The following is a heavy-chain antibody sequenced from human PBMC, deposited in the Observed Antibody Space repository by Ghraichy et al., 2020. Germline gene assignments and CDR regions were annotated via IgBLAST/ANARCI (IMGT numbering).Heavy chain of an antibody. Sequence: GGSLRLSCAASGFTFSSYAMSWVRQAPGKGLEWVSAISGSGGSTYYADSVKGRFTISRDNSKNTLYLQMTSLRAEDTAVYYCAKAVPYGLSKGYFDYWGQGTMVTVSS. D-gene: IGHD5/OR15-5a*01. J-gene: IGHJ4*02. CDR1: GFTFSSYA. CDR3: AKAVPYGLSKGYFDY. CDR2: ISGSGGST. V-gene: IGHV3-23*01.